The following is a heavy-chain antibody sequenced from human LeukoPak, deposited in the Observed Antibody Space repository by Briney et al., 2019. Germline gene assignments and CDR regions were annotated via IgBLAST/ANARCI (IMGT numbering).Heavy chain of an antibody. J-gene: IGHJ6*03. CDR3: ARVVVVPAAMLYYYYMDV. V-gene: IGHV1-69*05. CDR2: IIPIFGTA. D-gene: IGHD2-2*01. Sequence: GASVKVSCKASGGTFSSYAIGWVRQAPGQGLEWMGGIIPIFGTANYAQKFQGRVTITTDESTSTAYMELSSLRSEDTAVYYCARVVVVPAAMLYYYYMDVWGKGTTVTVSS. CDR1: GGTFSSYA.